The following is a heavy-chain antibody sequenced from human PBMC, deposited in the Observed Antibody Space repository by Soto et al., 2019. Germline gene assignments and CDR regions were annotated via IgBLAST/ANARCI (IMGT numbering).Heavy chain of an antibody. CDR2: IYYSGST. Sequence: SETLSLTCAVSGGSISSTSWWSWVRQPPGKGLEWIGYIYYSGSTYYNPSLKSRVTISVDTSKNQFSLKLSSVTAADTAVYYCARERPDGARLDPWGQGTLVTVSS. J-gene: IGHJ5*02. V-gene: IGHV4-30-4*01. CDR3: ARERPDGARLDP. CDR1: GGSISSTSW. D-gene: IGHD6-6*01.